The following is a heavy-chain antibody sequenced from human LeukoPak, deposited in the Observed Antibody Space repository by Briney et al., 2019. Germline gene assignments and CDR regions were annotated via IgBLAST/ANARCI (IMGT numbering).Heavy chain of an antibody. Sequence: GGSLRLSCAASGFTFSGSAMHWVRQAFGKGLEWVGRIRSKANSYATAYAASVKGRFTISRDNCKNTLYLQMNSLRAEDTAVYYCARDQGGYDSYLVPAVVVVAATLKYYFDYWGQGTLVTVSS. CDR2: IRSKANSYAT. D-gene: IGHD2-15*01. CDR1: GFTFSGSA. V-gene: IGHV3-73*01. J-gene: IGHJ4*02. CDR3: ARDQGGYDSYLVPAVVVVAATLKYYFDY.